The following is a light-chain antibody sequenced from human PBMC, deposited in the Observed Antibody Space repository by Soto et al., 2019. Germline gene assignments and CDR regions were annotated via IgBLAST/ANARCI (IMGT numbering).Light chain of an antibody. CDR1: QSISSD. Sequence: DIQMTQSPSSLSASGGDRVTITCRASQSISSDLHWYQQKPGKAPKLLIYATSSLRSGVPSRFSGSGSGTDFTLSITSLQPEDFAIYYCQQSFSPPYTFGQGTKLEIK. V-gene: IGKV1-39*01. CDR2: ATS. J-gene: IGKJ2*01. CDR3: QQSFSPPYT.